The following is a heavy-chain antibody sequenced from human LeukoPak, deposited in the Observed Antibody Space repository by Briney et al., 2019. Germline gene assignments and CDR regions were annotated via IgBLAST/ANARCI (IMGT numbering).Heavy chain of an antibody. J-gene: IGHJ4*02. CDR3: AKPTNLGTFFLDY. D-gene: IGHD3-10*01. V-gene: IGHV3-23*01. CDR1: GFTFSSYA. CDR2: ISGSGGST. Sequence: QPGGSLRLSRAASGFTFSSYAMSWVRQAPGKGLEWVSAISGSGGSTYYADSVKGRFTISRDNSKNTLYLQMNSLRAEDTAVYYCAKPTNLGTFFLDYWGQGTLVTVSS.